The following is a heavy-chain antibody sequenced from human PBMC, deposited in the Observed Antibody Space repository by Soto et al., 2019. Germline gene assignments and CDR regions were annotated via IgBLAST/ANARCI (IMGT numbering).Heavy chain of an antibody. J-gene: IGHJ6*02. Sequence: EVQLLESGGGLVQPGGSLRLSCAASGSNFDSYAMNWVRQVPGKGLEWVSAISRDGGTTFYADSVKGRFTISRDNSENTLYMEMNSLRVEYTAVYYCAKGGFWVHYGMDVWGQGTTVTVSS. CDR1: GSNFDSYA. CDR3: AKGGFWVHYGMDV. V-gene: IGHV3-23*01. CDR2: ISRDGGTT. D-gene: IGHD3-16*01.